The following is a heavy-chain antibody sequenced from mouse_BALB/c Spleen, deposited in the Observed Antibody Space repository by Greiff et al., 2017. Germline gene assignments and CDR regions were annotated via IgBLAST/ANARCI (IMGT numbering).Heavy chain of an antibody. D-gene: IGHD4-1*01. Sequence: EVKLVESGGGLVQPGGSMKLSCVASGFTFSNYWMNWVRQSPEKGLEWVAEIRLKSNNYATHYAESVKGRFTISRDDSKSSVYLQMNNLRAEDTGIYYCTRLLGDAMDYWGQGTSVTVSS. J-gene: IGHJ4*01. V-gene: IGHV6-6*02. CDR3: TRLLGDAMDY. CDR2: IRLKSNNYAT. CDR1: GFTFSNYW.